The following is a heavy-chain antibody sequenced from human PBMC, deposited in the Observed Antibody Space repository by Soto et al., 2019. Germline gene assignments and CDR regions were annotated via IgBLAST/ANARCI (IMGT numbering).Heavy chain of an antibody. J-gene: IGHJ3*02. Sequence: GASVKVSCKASGGTFSSYAISWVRQAPGQGLEWMGGIIPIFGTANYAQKFQGRVTITADESTSTAYMELSSLRSEDTAVYYCARDPDYVDTAMVRTPGVTFDIWGQGTMVTVSS. CDR3: ARDPDYVDTAMVRTPGVTFDI. D-gene: IGHD5-18*01. CDR1: GGTFSSYA. CDR2: IIPIFGTA. V-gene: IGHV1-69*13.